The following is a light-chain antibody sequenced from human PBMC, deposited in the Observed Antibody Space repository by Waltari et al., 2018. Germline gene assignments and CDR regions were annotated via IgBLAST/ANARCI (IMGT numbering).Light chain of an antibody. J-gene: IGLJ3*02. Sequence: QTVVTQEPSLSVSPGGTVTLTCALSSGSVSSTSYPTWYQQTPGQPPRTPVYKGISRVAGVPDGLSGSILGNTAALTITGAQADDESDYYCSMYMGSGVWVFGGGTKLTVL. V-gene: IGLV8-61*01. CDR1: SGSVSSTSY. CDR2: KGI. CDR3: SMYMGSGVWV.